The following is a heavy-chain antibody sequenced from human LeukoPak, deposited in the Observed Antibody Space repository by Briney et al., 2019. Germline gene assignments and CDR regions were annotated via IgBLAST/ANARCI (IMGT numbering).Heavy chain of an antibody. CDR2: INSDGSST. CDR3: ARSWLIYDAFDI. Sequence: GALRLSCAASGFTFTNYWMYWVRQAPGKGPVWVSRINSDGSSTSYADFVKGRFTISRDNAKNTLYLQMNSLRAEDTAVYYCARSWLIYDAFDIWGQGTMVTVSS. CDR1: GFTFTNYW. D-gene: IGHD6-19*01. V-gene: IGHV3-74*01. J-gene: IGHJ3*02.